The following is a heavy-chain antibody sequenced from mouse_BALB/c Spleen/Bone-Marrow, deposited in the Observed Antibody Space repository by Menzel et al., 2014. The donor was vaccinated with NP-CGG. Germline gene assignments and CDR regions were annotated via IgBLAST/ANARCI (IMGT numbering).Heavy chain of an antibody. CDR2: SRSKPNDYTT. CDR1: GFTLSDIY. CDR3: ARDGGYGRDN. D-gene: IGHD1-1*02. J-gene: IGHJ2*01. V-gene: IGHV7-1*02. Sequence: EVKVVDSGGGLVQPGGSLRLSCATSGFTLSDIYMEWVRQPPGKRLEWIATSRSKPNDYTTEYSASVKGRFIVSRDTPQSILYLQMNALRPEDTAIYYCARDGGYGRDNWGQGTTLTVSS.